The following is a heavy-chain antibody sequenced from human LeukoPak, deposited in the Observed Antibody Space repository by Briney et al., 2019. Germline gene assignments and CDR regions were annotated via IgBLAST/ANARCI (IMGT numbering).Heavy chain of an antibody. CDR2: IYTSGST. CDR3: ARGRGYYYDQYYFDF. Sequence: SETLSLTCTVSGNSFGDYYWSWIRQPAGKGLEWIGRIYTSGSTNYNPSLKSRVTMSVDTSKNQFSLKLSSVTAADTAVYYCARGRGYYYDQYYFDFWGQGTLVTVSS. J-gene: IGHJ4*01. D-gene: IGHD3-22*01. CDR1: GNSFGDYY. V-gene: IGHV4-4*07.